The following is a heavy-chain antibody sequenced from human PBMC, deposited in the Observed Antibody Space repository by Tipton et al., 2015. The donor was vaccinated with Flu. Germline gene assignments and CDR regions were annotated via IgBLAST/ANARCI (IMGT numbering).Heavy chain of an antibody. J-gene: IGHJ4*02. CDR2: IYYSGST. D-gene: IGHD3-10*01. CDR3: ARGRWFGELLNDY. V-gene: IGHV4-31*03. Sequence: TLSLTCPVPGGSISSGGYYWSWIRQHPGKGLEWIGYIYYSGSTYYNPSLKSRVTISVDTSKNQFSLKLSSVTAADTAVYYCARGRWFGELLNDYWGQGTLVTVSS. CDR1: GGSISSGGYY.